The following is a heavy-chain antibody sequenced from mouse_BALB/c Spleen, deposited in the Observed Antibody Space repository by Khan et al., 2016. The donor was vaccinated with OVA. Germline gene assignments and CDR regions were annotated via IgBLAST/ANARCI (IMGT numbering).Heavy chain of an antibody. CDR3: ADHVTGSFAY. V-gene: IGHV5-6*01. D-gene: IGHD4-1*01. CDR2: ISSGGDYT. J-gene: IGHJ3*01. Sequence: EVLLVESGGDLVKPGGSLKLSCAASGFTFSSYSMSWVRQTPDKRLEWVASISSGGDYTYYPDSVKGRFTISRDNATNTPYLQLSDLKYEDTAMYYCADHVTGSFAYWGQGTLVTVSA. CDR1: GFTFSSYS.